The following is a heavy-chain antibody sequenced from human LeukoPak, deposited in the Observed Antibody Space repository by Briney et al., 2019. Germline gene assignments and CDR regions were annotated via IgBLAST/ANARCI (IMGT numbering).Heavy chain of an antibody. CDR2: IYYSGST. J-gene: IGHJ6*03. D-gene: IGHD3-10*01. CDR3: ARESYNVSGESYYYYYYMDV. CDR1: GGSISSSSYY. V-gene: IGHV4-61*01. Sequence: SETLSLTFTVSGGSISSSSYYWGWIRQPPGKGLEWIGNIYYSGSTNYNPSLKSRVTISVDTSKNQFSLKLSSVTAADTAVYYCARESYNVSGESYYYYYYMDVWGKGTTVTISS.